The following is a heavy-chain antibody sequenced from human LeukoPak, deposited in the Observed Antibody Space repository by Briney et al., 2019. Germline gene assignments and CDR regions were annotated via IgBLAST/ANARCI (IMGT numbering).Heavy chain of an antibody. V-gene: IGHV3-9*01. CDR3: AKDGYSYGYAVAFDI. CDR1: GFNFDDYA. J-gene: IGHJ3*02. D-gene: IGHD5-18*01. CDR2: INWNSGTV. Sequence: PGGSLRLSCAASGFNFDDYAMHWVRQAPGKGLAWVSGINWNSGTVGYADSVKGRFTISRDNAKNSLYLQMNSLRAEDTAVYYCAKDGYSYGYAVAFDIWGQGTMVTVSS.